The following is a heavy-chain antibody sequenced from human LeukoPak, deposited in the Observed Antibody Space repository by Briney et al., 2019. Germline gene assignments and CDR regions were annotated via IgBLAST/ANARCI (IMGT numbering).Heavy chain of an antibody. CDR1: GFTFSSCG. D-gene: IGHD4-17*01. CDR3: ARDHGDPYYFDY. CDR2: IWYDGSNK. Sequence: GGSLRLSCAASGFTFSSCGMHWVRQAPGKGLEWVAVIWYDGSNKYYADSVKGRFTISRDNSKNTLYLQMNSLRAEDTAVYYCARDHGDPYYFDYWGQGTLVTVSS. V-gene: IGHV3-33*01. J-gene: IGHJ4*02.